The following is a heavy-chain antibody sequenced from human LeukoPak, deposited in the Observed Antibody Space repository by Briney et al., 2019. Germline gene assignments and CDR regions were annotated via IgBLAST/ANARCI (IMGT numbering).Heavy chain of an antibody. D-gene: IGHD5-18*01. Sequence: GESLNISCKASGYMFTTHWIGWGRQMPGQGLEWMGIIYPGDSDTRYSPSFQGQVTISADKSLGTAYLQWSSLKASDTAMYYCARVPSKWIQLSDYWGQGTLVSVSS. V-gene: IGHV5-51*01. CDR1: GYMFTTHW. J-gene: IGHJ4*02. CDR3: ARVPSKWIQLSDY. CDR2: IYPGDSDT.